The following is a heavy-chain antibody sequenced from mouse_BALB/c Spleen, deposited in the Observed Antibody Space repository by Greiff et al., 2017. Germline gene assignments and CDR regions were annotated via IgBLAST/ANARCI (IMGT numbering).Heavy chain of an antibody. CDR2: IRNKANGYTT. V-gene: IGHV7-3*02. J-gene: IGHJ3*01. Sequence: EVQGVESGGGLVQPGGSLRLSCATSGFTFTDYYMSWVRQPPGKALEWLGFIRNKANGYTTEYSASVKGRFTISRDNSQSILYLQMNTLRAEDSATYYCARDPHFAYWGQGTLVTVSA. CDR3: ARDPHFAY. CDR1: GFTFTDYY.